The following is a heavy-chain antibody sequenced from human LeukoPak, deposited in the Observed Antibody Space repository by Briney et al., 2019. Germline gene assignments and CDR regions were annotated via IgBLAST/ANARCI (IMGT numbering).Heavy chain of an antibody. CDR3: ARWDCSSASCLGPLGY. D-gene: IGHD2-2*01. V-gene: IGHV3-30-3*01. CDR2: ISYDGSNK. Sequence: GGSLRLSCAAPGFTFSSYAMHWVRQAPGKGLEWVAVISYDGSNKYYADSVKGRFTISRDNSKNTLYLQMNSLRAEDTAVYYCARWDCSSASCLGPLGYWGQGTLVTVSS. J-gene: IGHJ4*02. CDR1: GFTFSSYA.